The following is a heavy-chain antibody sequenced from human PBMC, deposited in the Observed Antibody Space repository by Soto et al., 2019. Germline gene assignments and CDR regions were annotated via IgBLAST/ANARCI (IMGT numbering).Heavy chain of an antibody. Sequence: QVQLVQSGAEVTKPGSSVKVSCKASRGTFSSYAINWLRQAPGQGLEWMGEIIPIFGTANYAQKFQGRVTITADESTSTAYMELSSRRSEDTAVYYCARDGGRHSGGIDYWGQGTLVTVSS. D-gene: IGHD1-26*01. CDR2: IIPIFGTA. CDR3: ARDGGRHSGGIDY. J-gene: IGHJ4*02. CDR1: RGTFSSYA. V-gene: IGHV1-69*01.